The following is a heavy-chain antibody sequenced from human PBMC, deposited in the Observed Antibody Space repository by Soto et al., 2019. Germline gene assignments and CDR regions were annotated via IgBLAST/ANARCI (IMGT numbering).Heavy chain of an antibody. V-gene: IGHV4-39*01. J-gene: IGHJ5*02. D-gene: IGHD2-15*01. CDR3: ASLRGYCSGGCCYDWFDP. CDR2: IYYSGST. CDR1: GGSISSSSYY. Sequence: QLQLQESGPGLVKPSETLSLTCTVSGGSISSSSYYWGWIRQPPGKGLEWIGSIYYSGSTYYNPSLMSRVTISVDTSKNQFSLKLSSVTAADTAVYYCASLRGYCSGGCCYDWFDPWGQGTLVTVSS.